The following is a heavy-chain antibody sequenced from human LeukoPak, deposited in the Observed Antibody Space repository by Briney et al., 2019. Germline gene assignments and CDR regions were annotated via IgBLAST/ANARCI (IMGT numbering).Heavy chain of an antibody. CDR1: GFTVSTVY. Sequence: GGSLRLSCAASGFTVSTVYMTWVRQAPGKGLEWVSVIYGGHTAYYADSVKDRFTISRDNPKNTLNLQMNSLRAEDTAVYYCARDRSPDILGQIGYWGQGTLVTVSS. D-gene: IGHD3-9*01. CDR3: ARDRSPDILGQIGY. V-gene: IGHV3-53*01. CDR2: IYGGHTA. J-gene: IGHJ4*02.